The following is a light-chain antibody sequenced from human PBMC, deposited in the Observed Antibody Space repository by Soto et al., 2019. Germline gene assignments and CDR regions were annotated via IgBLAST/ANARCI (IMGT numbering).Light chain of an antibody. Sequence: DIQLTQSPSSVSASVGDRVTITCRASQDIRNWVAWYQQIPGKAPKLLIYATSTLQSGVPSRFSGSGYGTDFTLSISSLQPGDFATYFRQQAHSLPRTFGQGTKVEIK. CDR1: QDIRNW. V-gene: IGKV1D-12*01. J-gene: IGKJ1*01. CDR2: ATS. CDR3: QQAHSLPRT.